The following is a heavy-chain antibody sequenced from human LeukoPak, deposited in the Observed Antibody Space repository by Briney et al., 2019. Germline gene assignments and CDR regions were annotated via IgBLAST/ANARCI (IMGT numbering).Heavy chain of an antibody. CDR3: ARHPYDILTGRSFDY. CDR1: GFTFSSDW. D-gene: IGHD3-9*01. V-gene: IGHV3-74*01. J-gene: IGHJ4*02. CDR2: INRDGRST. Sequence: GESLRLSCAASGFTFSSDWMHWVRQAPGKGLVWVSRINRDGRSTTYADSVKGRFTISRDNAKNTLYLQMNSLRAEDTAVYYCARHPYDILTGRSFDYWGQGTLVTVSS.